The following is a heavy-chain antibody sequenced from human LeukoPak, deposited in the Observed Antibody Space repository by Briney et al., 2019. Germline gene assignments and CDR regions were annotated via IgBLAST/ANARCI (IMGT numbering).Heavy chain of an antibody. J-gene: IGHJ3*01. CDR3: AKGVRQWELLDAFDF. CDR2: IGGSGART. D-gene: IGHD1-26*01. CDR1: GFTFNNYA. Sequence: GGSLRLSCAASGFTFNNYAVSWVRQAPGKGLEWVSGIGGSGARTYNADSVKGRFTISRDNSKNTLYLQMNSLRADDTAVYYCAKGVRQWELLDAFDFWGHGTMVTVSS. V-gene: IGHV3-23*01.